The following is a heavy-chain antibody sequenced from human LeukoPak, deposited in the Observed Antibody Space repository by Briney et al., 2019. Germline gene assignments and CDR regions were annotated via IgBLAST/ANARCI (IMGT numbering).Heavy chain of an antibody. CDR3: VHCGGDCYPCCGMDA. J-gene: IGHJ6*02. D-gene: IGHD2-21*02. CDR1: GFTFTTYA. CDR2: ISGSGGST. V-gene: IGHV3-23*01. Sequence: PGGSLRLSCAASGFTFTTYAVSWVRQAPGKGLEWVSVISGSGGSTYYADSVKGRFIISRDNSKNTLYLQMNSLRAEDTAVYYCVHCGGDCYPCCGMDAWGHGTTVTVSS.